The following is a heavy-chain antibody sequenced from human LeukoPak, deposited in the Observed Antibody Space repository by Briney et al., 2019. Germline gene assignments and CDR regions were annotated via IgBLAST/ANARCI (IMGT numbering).Heavy chain of an antibody. CDR1: GGSVSSSPCY. V-gene: IGHV4-39*01. CDR3: ARRSWPREPFDP. CDR2: IYYSGNI. Sequence: PSETLSLTCTVSGGSVSSSPCYWGWIRQPPGKGLEWIGSIYYSGNIFYNPSLKSRVTISVDTSKNQFSLKLSSVTAADTAVYYCARRSWPREPFDPWGQGTLVTVSS. D-gene: IGHD1-14*01. J-gene: IGHJ5*02.